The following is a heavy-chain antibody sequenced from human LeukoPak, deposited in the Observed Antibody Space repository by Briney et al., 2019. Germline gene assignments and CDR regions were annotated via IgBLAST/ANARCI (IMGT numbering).Heavy chain of an antibody. CDR3: VRDGLNTMVRGKIHYYYMDV. V-gene: IGHV4-61*02. CDR1: GGSISSGSYY. D-gene: IGHD3-10*01. J-gene: IGHJ6*03. CDR2: IYTSGST. Sequence: SETLSLTCNVSGGSISSGSYYWSWIRQPAGKGLEWIGRIYTSGSTHYNPSLKSRVTISVDTSKNQFSLNLSSVTAADTAVYYCVRDGLNTMVRGKIHYYYMDVWGKGTTVTISS.